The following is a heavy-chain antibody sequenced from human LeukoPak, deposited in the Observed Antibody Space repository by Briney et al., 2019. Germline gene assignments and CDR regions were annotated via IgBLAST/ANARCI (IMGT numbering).Heavy chain of an antibody. CDR3: ASDIRRVDY. D-gene: IGHD5-24*01. V-gene: IGHV3-21*01. Sequence: GGSLRLSCAASGFTFSSYTMNWARQAPGKGLEWFSSIISSGSYIYYAHSVKGRFTISRDKANNSLYLQMNSLRAEGRAVKYCASDIRRVDYWGQRGMVAVSS. CDR1: GFTFSSYT. J-gene: IGHJ4*02. CDR2: IISSGSYI.